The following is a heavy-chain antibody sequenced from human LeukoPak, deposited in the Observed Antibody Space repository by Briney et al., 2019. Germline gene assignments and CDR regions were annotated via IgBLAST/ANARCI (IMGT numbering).Heavy chain of an antibody. V-gene: IGHV3-30*04. D-gene: IGHD2-8*01. CDR3: ARSLMRPYFDY. CDR1: GLTFRTYT. Sequence: GGSLRLSCLVSGLTFRTYTMKWIRQAPGKGLEWVASMSFDGSDHFYADSVRGRFTISRDNSKNTLFLQMSSLRSDDTAVYYCARSLMRPYFDYWGQGTLVSVSS. CDR2: MSFDGSDH. J-gene: IGHJ4*02.